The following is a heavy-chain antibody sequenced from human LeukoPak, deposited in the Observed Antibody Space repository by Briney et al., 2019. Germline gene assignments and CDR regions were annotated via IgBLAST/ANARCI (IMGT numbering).Heavy chain of an antibody. Sequence: SETLSLTCTVSGYCISSGYYWGWIRQPPGKGLEWIGYIYYSGSTNYNPSLKSRVTISVDTSKNQFSLKLSSVTAADTAVYYCARTTEGGYTYDYFYYYYMDVWGKGTTVTISS. V-gene: IGHV4-61*01. CDR3: ARTTEGGYTYDYFYYYYMDV. D-gene: IGHD5-18*01. J-gene: IGHJ6*03. CDR2: IYYSGST. CDR1: GYCISSGYY.